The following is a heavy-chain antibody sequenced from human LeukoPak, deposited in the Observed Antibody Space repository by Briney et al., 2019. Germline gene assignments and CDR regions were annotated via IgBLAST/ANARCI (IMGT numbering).Heavy chain of an antibody. Sequence: GGSLRLSCAASGFTFSSYAMSWVRQAPGKGLEWVSAISGSGGSTYYADSVKGRFTISRDNSKNTLYLQMNSLRAEDTAVYYCAKDESTLLLWFGRIRRYWGQGTLVTVSS. J-gene: IGHJ4*02. V-gene: IGHV3-23*01. D-gene: IGHD3-10*01. CDR2: ISGSGGST. CDR3: AKDESTLLLWFGRIRRY. CDR1: GFTFSSYA.